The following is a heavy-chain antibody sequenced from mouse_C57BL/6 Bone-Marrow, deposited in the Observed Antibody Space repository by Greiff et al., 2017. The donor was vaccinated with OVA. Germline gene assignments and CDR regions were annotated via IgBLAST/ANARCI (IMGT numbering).Heavy chain of an antibody. CDR2: LYPGGGYT. CDR3: ARTTTVVATGDY. V-gene: IGHV1-63*01. J-gene: IGHJ2*01. CDR1: GYTFTNYW. Sequence: QVQLQPSGAELVRPGPSVKMSCKASGYTFTNYWNGWAQQRPGHSLAWLGDLYPGGGYTNYNEKFKGQATLTADNSSSTAYRQFSSLTSEDSAIYYCARTTTVVATGDYWGQGTTRTVAS. D-gene: IGHD1-1*01.